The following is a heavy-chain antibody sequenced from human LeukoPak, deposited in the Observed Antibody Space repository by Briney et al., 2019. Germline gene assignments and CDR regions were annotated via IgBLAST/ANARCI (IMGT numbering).Heavy chain of an antibody. CDR3: AKDHGWGTYYYLDQ. CDR1: GFTFSNAW. Sequence: GGSLRLSCAASGFTFSNAWMSWVRQAPGKGLEWVSAISGSGGGTYYADSVKGRFTISRDNSKNTLSLQMNSLRAEDTAAYYCAKDHGWGTYYYLDQWGQGTLVTVSS. J-gene: IGHJ4*02. V-gene: IGHV3-23*01. CDR2: ISGSGGGT. D-gene: IGHD3-10*01.